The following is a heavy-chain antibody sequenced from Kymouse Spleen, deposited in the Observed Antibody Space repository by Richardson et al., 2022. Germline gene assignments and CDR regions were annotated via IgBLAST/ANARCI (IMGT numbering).Heavy chain of an antibody. D-gene: IGHD3-10*01. V-gene: IGHV3-53*01. J-gene: IGHJ6*02. CDR3: ARDKYYGSGSPYYYGMDV. CDR1: GFTVSSNY. Sequence: EVQLVESGGGLIQPGGSLRLSCAASGFTVSSNYMSWVRQAPGKGLEWVSVIYSGGSTYYADSVKGRFTISRDNSKNTLYLQMNSLRAEDTAVYYCARDKYYGSGSPYYYGMDVWGQGTTVTVSS. CDR2: IYSGGST.